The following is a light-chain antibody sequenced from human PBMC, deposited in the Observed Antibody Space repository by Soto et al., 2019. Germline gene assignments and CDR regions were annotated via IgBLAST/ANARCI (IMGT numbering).Light chain of an antibody. CDR3: HHFGSLPET. Sequence: EVVLTQSPGTLSLSPGERVTLSCRASQSVASSYLDWYQQKPGRAPMLLFYSASSRATGIPDRFSGSGSGKDFTLTISRLEPEDFAVYYCHHFGSLPETFGQGTNVE. CDR2: SAS. J-gene: IGKJ1*01. CDR1: QSVASSY. V-gene: IGKV3-20*01.